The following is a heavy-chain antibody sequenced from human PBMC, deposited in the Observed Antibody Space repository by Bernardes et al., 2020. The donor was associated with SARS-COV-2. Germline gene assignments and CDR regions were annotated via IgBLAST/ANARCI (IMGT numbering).Heavy chain of an antibody. CDR1: GYTFTNYD. CDR3: AKGPWQPYYYGMDV. D-gene: IGHD5-12*01. J-gene: IGHJ6*02. CDR2: MNPNSDNT. Sequence: ASVKVSCKASGYTFTNYDINWVRQATGQGLEWMGWMNPNSDNTGYAWKFRGRVTLTRNTSISTAYMELTSLTSEDTAVYYCAKGPWQPYYYGMDVWGQGTTVTVSS. V-gene: IGHV1-8*02.